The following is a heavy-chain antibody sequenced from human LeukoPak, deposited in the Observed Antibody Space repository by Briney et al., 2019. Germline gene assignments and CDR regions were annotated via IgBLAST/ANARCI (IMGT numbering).Heavy chain of an antibody. CDR2: IYYSGST. D-gene: IGHD4-11*01. J-gene: IGHJ3*02. V-gene: IGHV4-39*07. Sequence: PSETLSLTCTVSGGSISSSSYYWGWIRQPPGKGLEWIGSIYYSGSTYYNPSLKSRVTISVDTSKNQFSLKLSSVTAADTAVYYCARDPATTVADAFDIWGPGTMVTVSS. CDR1: GGSISSSSYY. CDR3: ARDPATTVADAFDI.